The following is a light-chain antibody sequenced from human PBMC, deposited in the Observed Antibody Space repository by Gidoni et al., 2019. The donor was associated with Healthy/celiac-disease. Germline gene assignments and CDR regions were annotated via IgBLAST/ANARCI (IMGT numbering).Light chain of an antibody. CDR1: QSISSY. V-gene: IGKV1-39*01. CDR2: AAS. CDR3: QQSYSTRLIT. J-gene: IGKJ5*01. Sequence: DIQMTQSSSSLSASVGDRVTITCRASQSISSYLNWYQQKPGEAPKLLIYAASSLQSGVPSRFSGSGSGTDFTLTISSLQPEDVATYYCQQSYSTRLITFGQGTRLEIK.